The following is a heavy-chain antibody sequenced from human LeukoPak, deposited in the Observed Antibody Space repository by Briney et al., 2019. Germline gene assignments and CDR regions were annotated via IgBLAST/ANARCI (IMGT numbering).Heavy chain of an antibody. CDR3: GAESERWLVRS. CDR1: GGSISSYY. V-gene: IGHV4-59*01. CDR2: IYYSGST. D-gene: IGHD6-19*01. Sequence: PSETLSLTCTVSGGSISSYYWSWIWQPPGKGLEWIGYIYYSGSTNYNPSLKSRVTISIDTSKNQFSLKLSSVTAADTAVYYCGAESERWLVRSWGQGTLVTVSS. J-gene: IGHJ4*02.